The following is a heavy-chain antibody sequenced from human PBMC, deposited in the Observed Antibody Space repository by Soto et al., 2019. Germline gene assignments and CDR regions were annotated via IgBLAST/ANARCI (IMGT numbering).Heavy chain of an antibody. J-gene: IGHJ5*02. D-gene: IGHD3-10*01. V-gene: IGHV1-3*01. CDR3: PGEPPGSWQIWFDP. CDR2: INPDNGNT. CDR1: GYAFSGYA. Sequence: QVQLVQSGAAVKKPGASVKVSCKASGYAFSGYALHWVRQVPGQRLEWMGWINPDNGNTKVSQRLQGRVTLTRDTSAPTEYMELRGLLSKDTAIYYFPGEPPGSWQIWFDPGARELWSPSPQ.